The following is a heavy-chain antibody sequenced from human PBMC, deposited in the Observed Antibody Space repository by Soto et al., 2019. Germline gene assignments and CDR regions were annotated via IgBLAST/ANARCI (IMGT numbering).Heavy chain of an antibody. Sequence: TLRLSYAAAASPIIRYSLSWVRQAPGKGLEWVSGITGNSARIYYADSVRGRFTISRDNSKNTLYLQMDTLRAEDTAIYYCAKNGDFDYDAFDVWGQGTVVTVSS. CDR2: ITGNSARI. CDR1: ASPIIRYS. V-gene: IGHV3-23*01. CDR3: AKNGDFDYDAFDV. D-gene: IGHD3-16*01. J-gene: IGHJ3*01.